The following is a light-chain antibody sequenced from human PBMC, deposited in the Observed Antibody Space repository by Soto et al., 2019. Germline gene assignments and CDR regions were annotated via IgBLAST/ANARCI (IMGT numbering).Light chain of an antibody. V-gene: IGLV1-51*02. CDR1: SYNIGNNY. Sequence: QSVLTQPPSVSAAPGQKVTISCSGTSYNIGNNYVSWYQQFPGAAPKLLIYENNKRPSGIPDRFSGSKSGTSATLGITGLQTGDEADYYCGTWHSSLSTWVFGGGTKLTVL. CDR3: GTWHSSLSTWV. J-gene: IGLJ3*02. CDR2: ENN.